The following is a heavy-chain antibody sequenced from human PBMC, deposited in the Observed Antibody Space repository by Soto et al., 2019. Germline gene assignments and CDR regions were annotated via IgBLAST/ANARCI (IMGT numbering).Heavy chain of an antibody. CDR2: INPNSGAT. CDR3: ARGGGTTLAPLP. V-gene: IGHV1-2*02. D-gene: IGHD3-16*01. J-gene: IGHJ5*02. Sequence: ASVRVSCKASGYTFTGYFMHWVRQAPGEGLEWMGWINPNSGATKYAPKFQGRVTMTRDTSNRTAYLELSRLTSDDTAIYYCARGGGTTLAPLPWGQGTPVTVSS. CDR1: GYTFTGYF.